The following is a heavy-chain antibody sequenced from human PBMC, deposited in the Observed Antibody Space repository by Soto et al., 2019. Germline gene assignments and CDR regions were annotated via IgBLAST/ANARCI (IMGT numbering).Heavy chain of an antibody. CDR3: ANSGWDDDAFDI. D-gene: IGHD6-19*01. V-gene: IGHV3-30*18. CDR2: ISYDGSKK. CDR1: GFTFSSYG. J-gene: IGHJ3*02. Sequence: GGSLRLSCAASGFTFSSYGMHWVRQAPGKGLEWVAVISYDGSKKYYADSVKGRFTISRDNSKNTLYLQMNSLRAEDTAVYYCANSGWDDDAFDIWGQGTMVTVSS.